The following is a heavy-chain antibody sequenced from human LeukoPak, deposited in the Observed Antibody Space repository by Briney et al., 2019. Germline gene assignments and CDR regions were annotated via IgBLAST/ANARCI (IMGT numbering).Heavy chain of an antibody. CDR3: AKSVRDSSGWYPDAFDI. J-gene: IGHJ3*02. D-gene: IGHD6-19*01. CDR1: GFTFSSYA. Sequence: GGSLRLSCAASGFTFSSYAMSWVRQAPGKGLEWVSAISGSGGSTYYADSVKGRFTISRDNSKNTLYLQMNSLRAEDTAVYYGAKSVRDSSGWYPDAFDIWGQGTMVTVSS. CDR2: ISGSGGST. V-gene: IGHV3-23*01.